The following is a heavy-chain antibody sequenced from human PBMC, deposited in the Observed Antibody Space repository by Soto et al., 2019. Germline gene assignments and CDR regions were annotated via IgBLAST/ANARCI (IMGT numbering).Heavy chain of an antibody. D-gene: IGHD3-10*01. V-gene: IGHV3-64*07. J-gene: IGHJ4*02. CDR1: GFTFSDHA. CDR2: ISGSGEIT. Sequence: EVQLVESGGTLVQPGGSLRLSCAASGFTFSDHAMHWVRQAPGKGLEYVAAISGSGEITSYAESVKGRVTISRDNSRNTLYLQMGSLRTEDSAVYYCARRGSGLALDYWGQGTLVTVSS. CDR3: ARRGSGLALDY.